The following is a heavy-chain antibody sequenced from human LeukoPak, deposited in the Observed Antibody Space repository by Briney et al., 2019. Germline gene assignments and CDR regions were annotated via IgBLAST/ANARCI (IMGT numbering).Heavy chain of an antibody. J-gene: IGHJ4*02. V-gene: IGHV3-33*01. D-gene: IGHD3-10*01. Sequence: GGSLRLSCAASGFTFSDHGMHWVRQAPGKGLEWVAIIWYNGSKRYYAESVKGRFTISRDNSKNTLYLQMSSLRAEDTAVYYCARDPYGSGDGYFDYWGQGTLVTVSS. CDR3: ARDPYGSGDGYFDY. CDR2: IWYNGSKR. CDR1: GFTFSDHG.